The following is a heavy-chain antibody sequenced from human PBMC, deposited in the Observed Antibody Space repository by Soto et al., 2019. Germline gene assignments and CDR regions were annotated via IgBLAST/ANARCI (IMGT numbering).Heavy chain of an antibody. CDR1: GGSFSGYY. CDR3: ARDDVRGGSSWPPRDY. D-gene: IGHD6-13*01. V-gene: IGHV4-34*01. CDR2: INHSGST. J-gene: IGHJ4*02. Sequence: QVQLQQWGAGLLKPSETLSLTCAVYGGSFSGYYWSWIRQPPGNGLEWIGEINHSGSTNYNPSLKSRVTISVDTSKNQFSLKLSSVTAADTAAYYCARDDVRGGSSWPPRDYWGQGTLVTVSS.